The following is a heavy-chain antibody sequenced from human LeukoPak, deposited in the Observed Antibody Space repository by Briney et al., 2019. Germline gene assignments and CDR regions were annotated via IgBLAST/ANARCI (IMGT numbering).Heavy chain of an antibody. Sequence: GGSLRLSCTASGFTFGDYAMSWFRQAPGKGLEWVGFIRSKAYGGTTEYAASVKGRFTISRDDSRSIAYLQMNSLKTEDTAVYYCTRDGYRVSFDYWGQGTLVTVSS. CDR2: IRSKAYGGTT. V-gene: IGHV3-49*03. CDR3: TRDGYRVSFDY. D-gene: IGHD5-12*01. J-gene: IGHJ4*02. CDR1: GFTFGDYA.